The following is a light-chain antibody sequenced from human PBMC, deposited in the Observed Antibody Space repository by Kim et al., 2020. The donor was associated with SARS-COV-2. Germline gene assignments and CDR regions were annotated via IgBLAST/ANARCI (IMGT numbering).Light chain of an antibody. CDR2: DAS. CDR3: QQYTSWLT. Sequence: EIVMTQSPATLSVSPGETATLSCRASQNVYSNLAWYQQKPGQAPRLLIYDASTRATEVPARFSGSGSGTEFTLTINSLQSDDFAVYYCQQYTSWLTFGGGTKVEI. CDR1: QNVYSN. J-gene: IGKJ4*01. V-gene: IGKV3-15*01.